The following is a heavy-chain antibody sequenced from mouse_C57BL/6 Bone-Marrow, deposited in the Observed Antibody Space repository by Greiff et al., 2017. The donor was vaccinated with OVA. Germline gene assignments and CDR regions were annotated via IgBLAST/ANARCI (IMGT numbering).Heavy chain of an antibody. D-gene: IGHD1-2*01. CDR2: IHPSDSDT. CDR3: ASFHHWYVDV. J-gene: IGHJ1*03. V-gene: IGHV1-74*01. Sequence: QVQLQQPGAELAKPGASVKVSCKASGYTFTSYWMRWVKQRTGQGLEWIGKIHPSDSDTNYNQKFKGKATLTVDKSSSTAYMQLSSLTSEDSAVYYCASFHHWYVDVGGRGTAVTVSA. CDR1: GYTFTSYW.